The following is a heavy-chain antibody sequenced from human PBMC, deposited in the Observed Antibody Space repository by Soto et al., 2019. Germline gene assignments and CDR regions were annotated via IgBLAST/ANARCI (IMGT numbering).Heavy chain of an antibody. Sequence: QPGGSLRLSCSASGFTFSSYAMHWVRQAPGKGLEYVSAISSNGGSTYYADSVKGRFTISRDNSKNTLYLQMSSLRAEDTAVYYCVNWAYYYDNPAFDIWGQGTMVTVSS. D-gene: IGHD3-22*01. CDR1: GFTFSSYA. CDR3: VNWAYYYDNPAFDI. CDR2: ISSNGGST. V-gene: IGHV3-64D*06. J-gene: IGHJ3*02.